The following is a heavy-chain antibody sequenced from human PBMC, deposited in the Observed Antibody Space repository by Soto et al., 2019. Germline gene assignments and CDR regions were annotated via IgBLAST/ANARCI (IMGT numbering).Heavy chain of an antibody. CDR2: IAGVDI. V-gene: IGHV3-23*05. CDR1: GLTMSTYA. J-gene: IGHJ6*02. CDR3: V. Sequence: GGSLRLSCAGNGLTMSTYAMSWVRQAPGKGLEWVSTIAGVDIFYADSVQGRFTISIDNSKNLLFLQMNSLTADYYYYGMDVWGQGTTVTVSS.